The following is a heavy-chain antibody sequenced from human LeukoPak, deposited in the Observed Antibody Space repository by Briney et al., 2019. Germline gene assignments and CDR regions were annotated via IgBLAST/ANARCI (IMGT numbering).Heavy chain of an antibody. CDR2: ISSGSSTI. D-gene: IGHD1-26*01. J-gene: IGHJ5*02. CDR1: GFTFSSYS. Sequence: GGSLRLSCAASGFTFSSYSMNWVRQAPGKGLEWVSYISSGSSTIKYADSVKGRFTISRDNAKDSLYLQMNSLRADDTAVYYCVRKYSGSYSWFDPWGQGTLVTVSS. CDR3: VRKYSGSYSWFDP. V-gene: IGHV3-48*01.